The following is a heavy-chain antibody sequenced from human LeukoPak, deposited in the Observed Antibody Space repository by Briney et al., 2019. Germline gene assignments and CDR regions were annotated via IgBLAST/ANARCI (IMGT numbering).Heavy chain of an antibody. J-gene: IGHJ3*02. CDR3: ARDPTLYCSGGSCYSGAFDI. D-gene: IGHD2-15*01. Sequence: PSETLSLTCTVSGYSISSGYYWGWIRQPAGKGLEWIGRIYTSGSTNYNPSLKSRVTISVDTSKNQFSLKLSSVTAADTAVYYCARDPTLYCSGGSCYSGAFDIWGQGTMVTVSS. V-gene: IGHV4-61*02. CDR1: GYSISSGYY. CDR2: IYTSGST.